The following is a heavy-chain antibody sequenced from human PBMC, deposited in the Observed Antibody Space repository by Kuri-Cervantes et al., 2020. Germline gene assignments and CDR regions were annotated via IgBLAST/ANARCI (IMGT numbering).Heavy chain of an antibody. CDR2: IYYSGST. CDR1: GGSISSSSYY. J-gene: IGHJ4*02. V-gene: IGHV4-39*07. D-gene: IGHD3-22*01. CDR3: VTSAYYYDSSGYFDY. Sequence: SETLSLTCTVSGGSISSSSYYWGWVRQPPGKGLEWIGSIYYSGSTYYNPSLKSRVTISVDTSNNQFSLKVNSVTAADTAVYYCVTSAYYYDSSGYFDYWGQGTLVTVSS.